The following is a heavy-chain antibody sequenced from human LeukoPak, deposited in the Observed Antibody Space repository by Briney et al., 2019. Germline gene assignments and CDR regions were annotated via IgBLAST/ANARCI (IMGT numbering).Heavy chain of an antibody. CDR2: MNPNSGNT. CDR1: GYTFTSYD. CDR3: ARARGGSGVEWFDP. D-gene: IGHD2-15*01. J-gene: IGHJ5*02. Sequence: ASVKVSCKASGYTFTSYDINWVRQATGQGLEGMGWMNPNSGNTGYAQKFQGRVTMTRNTPISTAYMELSSLRSEDTAVYYCARARGGSGVEWFDPWGQGTLVTVSS. V-gene: IGHV1-8*01.